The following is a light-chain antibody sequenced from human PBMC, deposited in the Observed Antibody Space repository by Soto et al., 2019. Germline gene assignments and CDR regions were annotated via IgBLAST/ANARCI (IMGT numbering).Light chain of an antibody. CDR2: EVN. V-gene: IGLV2-14*01. Sequence: QSALTQPASVSGSPGQSITISCTGTSNDVGSYTYVSWYQQHPGKVPKLIIYEVNKRPSGVSHRFSGSKSGNTASLTISGLQAEDEANYYCSSFTSISTLLFGGGTKVTVL. CDR1: SNDVGSYTY. CDR3: SSFTSISTLL. J-gene: IGLJ2*01.